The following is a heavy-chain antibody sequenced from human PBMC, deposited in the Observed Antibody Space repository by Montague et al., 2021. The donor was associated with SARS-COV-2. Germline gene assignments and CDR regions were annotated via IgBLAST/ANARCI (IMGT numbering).Heavy chain of an antibody. D-gene: IGHD6-13*01. CDR3: ARKPTQQPHEY. CDR1: GYTFTSYG. Sequence: SVRVSCKASGYTFTSYGISWVRQAPGQGLEWMGWISAYNGNTHYAQKLQGRVTMTTDTSTSTAYMELRSLSSDDTAVYYCARKPTQQPHEYRGQGTLVTVSS. J-gene: IGHJ4*02. CDR2: ISAYNGNT. V-gene: IGHV1-18*01.